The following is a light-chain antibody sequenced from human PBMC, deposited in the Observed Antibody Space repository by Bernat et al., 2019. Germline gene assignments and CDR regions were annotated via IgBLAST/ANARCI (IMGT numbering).Light chain of an antibody. CDR2: DSS. J-gene: IGKJ4*01. Sequence: DIQMTQSPSSLSASVGDRVTITCRASQDISNYLNWYHQKPGKAPKLLIYDSSYLETGVPSRFSGSTCRTFFTFTITSLQPEDIGTYYCQQYDNLPFTFGGGTNVEIK. V-gene: IGKV1-33*01. CDR1: QDISNY. CDR3: QQYDNLPFT.